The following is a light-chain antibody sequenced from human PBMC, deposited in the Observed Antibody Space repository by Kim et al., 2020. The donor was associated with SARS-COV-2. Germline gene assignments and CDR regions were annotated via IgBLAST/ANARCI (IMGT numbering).Light chain of an antibody. CDR3: QQFNNYPPYT. Sequence: ASVGDRVTITCRASQGFSSALAWYQQKPGKAPKLLIYDASSLESGVPSRFSGSGSGTDFTLTISSLQPEDFATYYCQQFNNYPPYTFGQGTKLEIK. J-gene: IGKJ2*01. V-gene: IGKV1D-13*01. CDR1: QGFSSA. CDR2: DAS.